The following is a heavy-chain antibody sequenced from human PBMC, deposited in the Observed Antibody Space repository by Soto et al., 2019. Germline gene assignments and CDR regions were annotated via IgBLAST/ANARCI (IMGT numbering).Heavy chain of an antibody. J-gene: IGHJ4*02. V-gene: IGHV4-59*08. CDR2: IYYSGST. Sequence: QVQLQESGPGLVKPSETLSLTCTVSGGSISSYYWSWIRQPPGKGLEWIGYIYYSGSTNYNPSLKSRVTISVDTSKNQFSLKLSSVTAADTAVYYCAGQSGNWGQGTLVTVSS. CDR3: AGQSGN. CDR1: GGSISSYY.